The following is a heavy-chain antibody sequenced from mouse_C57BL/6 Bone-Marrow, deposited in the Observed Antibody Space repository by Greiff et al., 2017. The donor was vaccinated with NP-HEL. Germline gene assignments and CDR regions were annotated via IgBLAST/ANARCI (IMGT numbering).Heavy chain of an antibody. CDR1: GYTFTSYW. Sequence: QVQLQQPGAELVKPGASVKLSCKASGYTFTSYWMQWVKQRPGQGLEWIGEIDPSDSSTNYNPQFKGQATLTVYTSSSTAYMQLSSLTSEDSAVDYCANYYYGSKGYFDYWGQGTTLTVSA. V-gene: IGHV1-50*01. J-gene: IGHJ2*01. D-gene: IGHD1-1*01. CDR3: ANYYYGSKGYFDY. CDR2: IDPSDSST.